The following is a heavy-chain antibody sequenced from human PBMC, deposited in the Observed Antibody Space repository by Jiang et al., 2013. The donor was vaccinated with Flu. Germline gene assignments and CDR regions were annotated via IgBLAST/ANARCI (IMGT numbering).Heavy chain of an antibody. V-gene: IGHV4-59*13. CDR1: GGSISSYY. Sequence: GPGLVKPSETLSLTCTVSGGSISSYYWSWIRQPPGKGLEWIGYIYYSGSTNYNPSLKSRVTISVDTSKNQFSLKLSSVTAADTAVYYCARDFQEYDYVWGSYRYRGYFDYWGQGTLVTVSS. J-gene: IGHJ4*02. D-gene: IGHD3-16*02. CDR3: ARDFQEYDYVWGSYRYRGYFDY. CDR2: IYYSGST.